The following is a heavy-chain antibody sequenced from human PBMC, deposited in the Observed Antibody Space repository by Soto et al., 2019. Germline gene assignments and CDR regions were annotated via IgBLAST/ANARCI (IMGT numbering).Heavy chain of an antibody. J-gene: IGHJ4*02. CDR2: MNPGDGST. Sequence: QVQLVQSGAEVKKPGASVKVSCKASGYTLTAYYIHWVRQAPGQGREWMGIMNPGDGSTRYAQMFQGRVTMIRDTPTSTVYMELNSLRSEDTAVYYCARSYVQSRPIDYWGQGTLVTVSS. CDR3: ARSYVQSRPIDY. D-gene: IGHD3-10*02. V-gene: IGHV1-46*01. CDR1: GYTLTAYY.